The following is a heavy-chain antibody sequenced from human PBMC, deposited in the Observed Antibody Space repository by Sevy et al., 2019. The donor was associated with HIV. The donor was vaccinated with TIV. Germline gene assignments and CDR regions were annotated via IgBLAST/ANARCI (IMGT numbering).Heavy chain of an antibody. Sequence: SETLSLTCAVYGGSFSGYYWSWIRQPPGKGLEWIGEINHSGSTNYNPSLKSRVTISVDTSKNQFSLKLSSVTAADTAVYYCARGQIEAAGIMGNHSSNRLFDYWGQGTLVTVSS. J-gene: IGHJ4*02. CDR2: INHSGST. CDR1: GGSFSGYY. D-gene: IGHD6-13*01. V-gene: IGHV4-34*01. CDR3: ARGQIEAAGIMGNHSSNRLFDY.